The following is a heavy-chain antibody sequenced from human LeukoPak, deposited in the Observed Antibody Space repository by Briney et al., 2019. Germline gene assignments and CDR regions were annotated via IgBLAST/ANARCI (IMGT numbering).Heavy chain of an antibody. D-gene: IGHD6-13*01. CDR2: VRSKANSYAT. CDR1: GFTFSGSA. V-gene: IGHV3-73*01. CDR3: TRWQQLSSGAFDI. J-gene: IGHJ3*02. Sequence: GGSLRLSCAASGFTFSGSAMHWVRQASGKGLGWVGRVRSKANSYATAYTASVKGRFTISRDDSKNTAYQQMNSLKTEDTAVYYCTRWQQLSSGAFDIWGQGTMVTVSS.